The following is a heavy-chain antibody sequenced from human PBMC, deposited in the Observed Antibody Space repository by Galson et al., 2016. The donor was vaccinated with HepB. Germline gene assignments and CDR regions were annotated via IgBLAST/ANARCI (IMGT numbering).Heavy chain of an antibody. CDR1: GDSVSSTSVT. Sequence: CAISGDSVSSTSVTWNWIRQSPSRGLEWLGRTFYRSKWYNDYAVSVKSRITVNPDTSKNQFSLQLTSVTPDDTAVYYCARDPYYSSGWIRNGFDIWGQGTLVTVSS. J-gene: IGHJ3*02. D-gene: IGHD3-22*01. V-gene: IGHV6-1*01. CDR3: ARDPYYSSGWIRNGFDI. CDR2: TFYRSKWYN.